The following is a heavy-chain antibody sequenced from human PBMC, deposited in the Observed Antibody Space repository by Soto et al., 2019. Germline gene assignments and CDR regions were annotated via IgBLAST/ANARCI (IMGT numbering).Heavy chain of an antibody. CDR1: GGSIISYF. Sequence: QVQLQQSGPGLVKPSETLSLTCTVSGGSIISYFWTWIRQSPGKGLQWIGYSHYSGNTNYNPSLKSRVTMSVDSSKNQFSLNLASVTAADTAVYYCARMNQLATKRNAFDIWGQGTMVTVSS. V-gene: IGHV4-59*01. CDR2: SHYSGNT. D-gene: IGHD1-1*01. J-gene: IGHJ3*02. CDR3: ARMNQLATKRNAFDI.